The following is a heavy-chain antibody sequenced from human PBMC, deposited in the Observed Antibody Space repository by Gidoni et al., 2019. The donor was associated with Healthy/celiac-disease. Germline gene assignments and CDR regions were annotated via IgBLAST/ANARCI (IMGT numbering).Heavy chain of an antibody. V-gene: IGHV4-39*01. Sequence: LSLTCTVSGGSISSSSYYWGWILQPPGKGLEWIGSIYYSGSTYYTPSLKSRVTISVDTSKNQFSLKLSSVTAADTAVYYCARHEGWGYNWNQEGGSAFDIWGQGTMVTVSS. J-gene: IGHJ3*02. CDR2: IYYSGST. CDR1: GGSISSSSYY. D-gene: IGHD1-20*01. CDR3: ARHEGWGYNWNQEGGSAFDI.